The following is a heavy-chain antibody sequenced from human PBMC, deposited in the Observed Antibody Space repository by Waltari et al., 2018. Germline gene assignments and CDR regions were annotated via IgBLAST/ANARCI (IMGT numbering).Heavy chain of an antibody. CDR2: IYTRGST. Sequence: QVQLQESGPGLVKPSQTLSLTCTVSGGSISSGSYYWSWIRQPAGKGLEWIGRIYTRGSTTYIPSLTSRVTISVDTSKNQFSLKLGSVTAADTAVYYCARGRYDFWSGYLGYWGQGTLVTVSS. J-gene: IGHJ4*02. CDR1: GGSISSGSYY. D-gene: IGHD3-3*01. V-gene: IGHV4-61*02. CDR3: ARGRYDFWSGYLGY.